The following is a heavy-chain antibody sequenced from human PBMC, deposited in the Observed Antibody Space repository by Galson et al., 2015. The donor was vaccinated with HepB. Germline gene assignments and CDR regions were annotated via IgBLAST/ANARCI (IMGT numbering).Heavy chain of an antibody. CDR1: GGTFSSYA. Sequence: SVKVSCKASGGTFSSYAISWVRQAPGQGLEWMGRIIPILGTANYAQKFQGRVTITADKSTSTAYMELSSLRSEDTAVYYCARGPSFDGGYHDYWGQGTLVTVSS. CDR3: ARGPSFDGGYHDY. J-gene: IGHJ4*02. V-gene: IGHV1-69*04. D-gene: IGHD2-15*01. CDR2: IIPILGTA.